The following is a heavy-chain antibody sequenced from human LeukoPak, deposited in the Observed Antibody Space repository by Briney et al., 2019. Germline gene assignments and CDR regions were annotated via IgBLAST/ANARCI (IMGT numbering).Heavy chain of an antibody. V-gene: IGHV4-59*01. CDR1: GGSISSYY. CDR2: IFYSGST. D-gene: IGHD3-10*01. Sequence: SETLSLTCTVSGGSISSYYWSWIRQPPGKGLEWIGYIFYSGSTNYNPSLKSRVTISVDTSKNLFSLKLSSVTTADTAVYYCARQGKGIWFGELGTPIIDYWGQGTLVTVSS. J-gene: IGHJ4*02. CDR3: ARQGKGIWFGELGTPIIDY.